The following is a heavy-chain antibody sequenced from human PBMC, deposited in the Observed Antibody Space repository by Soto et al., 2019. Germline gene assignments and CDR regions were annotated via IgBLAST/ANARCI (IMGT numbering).Heavy chain of an antibody. Sequence: DVQLVETGGGLIQPGGSLRLSCAASGFSVSSNYMSWVRQAPGKGLEWVSVTSSGGRIDYADSVEGRFTVSRDNSKTTLYLQMNSLRAEDTAVYYCAARRGYTYGPTDYWGQGTLVTVSS. CDR1: GFSVSSNY. CDR3: AARRGYTYGPTDY. J-gene: IGHJ4*02. V-gene: IGHV3-53*02. D-gene: IGHD5-18*01. CDR2: TSSGGRI.